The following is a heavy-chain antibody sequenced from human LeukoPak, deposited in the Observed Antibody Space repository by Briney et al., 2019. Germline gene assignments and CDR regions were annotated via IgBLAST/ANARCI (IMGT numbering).Heavy chain of an antibody. V-gene: IGHV3-48*04. CDR1: GFTFSRYS. CDR3: ARGLWFGELLPDY. J-gene: IGHJ4*02. Sequence: GGSLRLSCAASGFTFSRYSMNWVRQAPGKGLEWVSYISSSSSTIYYAGPVKGRFTISRDNAKNSLYLQMNSLRAEDTAVYYCARGLWFGELLPDYWGQGTLVTVSS. D-gene: IGHD3-10*01. CDR2: ISSSSSTI.